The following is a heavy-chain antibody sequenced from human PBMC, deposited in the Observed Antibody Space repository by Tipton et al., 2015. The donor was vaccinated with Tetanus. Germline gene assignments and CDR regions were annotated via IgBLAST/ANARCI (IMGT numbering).Heavy chain of an antibody. V-gene: IGHV3-48*01. J-gene: IGHJ4*02. D-gene: IGHD5-12*01. CDR1: GFSFRDFG. CDR2: ISYSSTSI. Sequence: SLRLSCAASGFSFRDFGMNWVRQAPGKGLEWISYISYSSTSIYYADSVKGRFVVSRDNAKNTLFLQMNNLRGDDTAVYYCVRGGSGYGSFDSWGQGSRVTVS. CDR3: VRGGSGYGSFDS.